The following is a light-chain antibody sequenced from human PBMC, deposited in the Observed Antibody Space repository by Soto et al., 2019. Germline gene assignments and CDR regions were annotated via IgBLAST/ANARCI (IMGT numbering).Light chain of an antibody. V-gene: IGLV2-14*01. CDR2: DVS. CDR1: SSDVGGYNY. Sequence: QSVVRQAGSMAGSPGHPITISCTGTSSDVGGYNYVSWYQQHPGKAPKLMIYDVSNRPSGVSNRFSGSKSGNTASLTISGLQAEDEADYYCSSYTSSSTYVFGTGTKVTVL. CDR3: SSYTSSSTYV. J-gene: IGLJ1*01.